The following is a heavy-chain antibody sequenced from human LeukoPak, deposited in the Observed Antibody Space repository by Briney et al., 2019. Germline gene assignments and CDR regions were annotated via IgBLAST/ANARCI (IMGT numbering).Heavy chain of an antibody. D-gene: IGHD2-8*01. Sequence: GGSLRLSCAASGFTFSSYAMSWVRQAPGKGLEWVSAISGNGGTTYYADSVKGRFTISRDNSKSTLYLQVNSLRAEDTAVYYCAKAGSCTNGVCSNFDYWGQGTLVTVSS. CDR3: AKAGSCTNGVCSNFDY. J-gene: IGHJ4*02. V-gene: IGHV3-23*01. CDR1: GFTFSSYA. CDR2: ISGNGGTT.